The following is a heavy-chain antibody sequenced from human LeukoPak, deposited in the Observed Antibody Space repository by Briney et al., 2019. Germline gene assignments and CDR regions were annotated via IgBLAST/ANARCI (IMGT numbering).Heavy chain of an antibody. J-gene: IGHJ6*04. Sequence: GGSLRLSCAASGFTVSSKYMSWVRQAPGKGLEWVSIIYSGGTTYYADSVKGRFTISRDNSKNTLYLQMNSLRAEDTAVYYCAKGLEPLAPGVAMDVWGKGTTVTISS. CDR1: GFTVSSKY. CDR2: IYSGGTT. CDR3: AKGLEPLAPGVAMDV. D-gene: IGHD1-1*01. V-gene: IGHV3-53*01.